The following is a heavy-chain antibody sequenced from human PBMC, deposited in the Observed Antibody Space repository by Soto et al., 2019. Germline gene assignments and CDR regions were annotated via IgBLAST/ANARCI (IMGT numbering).Heavy chain of an antibody. Sequence: FLRLSCAASGFTFGDYYMTWIRQSPGKGLECVSYISSSGGTTYHADSVRGRFTISRDNAKNSLYLQMNSLRVEDSAVYYCARDRDAYYYGSGTFHSDYWGQGTLVTVSS. CDR2: ISSSGGTT. J-gene: IGHJ4*02. CDR1: GFTFGDYY. V-gene: IGHV3-11*01. D-gene: IGHD3-10*01. CDR3: ARDRDAYYYGSGTFHSDY.